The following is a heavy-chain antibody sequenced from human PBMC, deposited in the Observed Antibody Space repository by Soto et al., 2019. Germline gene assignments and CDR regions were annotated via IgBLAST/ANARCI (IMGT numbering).Heavy chain of an antibody. V-gene: IGHV3-64D*06. CDR1: GFIFSDFA. Sequence: GGSLRLSCSASGFIFSDFAIHWVRQAPGKGLQYVSAISNNGGSTYYADSVKGRFTISRDNSKSTLFLQMSSLRPEDTAVYYCVKDPWADHLNFEDWGLGT. CDR3: VKDPWADHLNFED. J-gene: IGHJ4*02. CDR2: ISNNGGST. D-gene: IGHD3-16*01.